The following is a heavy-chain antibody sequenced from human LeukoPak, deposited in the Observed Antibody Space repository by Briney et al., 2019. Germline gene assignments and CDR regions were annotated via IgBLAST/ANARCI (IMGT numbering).Heavy chain of an antibody. CDR2: ISSSSSYI. CDR3: ARDTAMVLIYYYYMDV. D-gene: IGHD5-18*01. CDR1: GFTFSSYS. V-gene: IGHV3-21*01. Sequence: GGSLRLSCAASGFTFSSYSMNWVRQAPGKGLEWVSSISSSSSYIYYADSVKGRFTISRGNAKNSLYLQMNSLRAEDTAVYYCARDTAMVLIYYYYMDVWGKGTTVTVSS. J-gene: IGHJ6*03.